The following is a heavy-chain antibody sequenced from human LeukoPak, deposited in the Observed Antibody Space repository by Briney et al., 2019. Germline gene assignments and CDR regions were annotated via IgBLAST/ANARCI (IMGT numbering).Heavy chain of an antibody. CDR2: IIPILGIA. CDR3: ALGYCSGGSCYDGDYYFDY. CDR1: GGAFSSYA. D-gene: IGHD2-15*01. V-gene: IGHV1-69*04. J-gene: IGHJ4*02. Sequence: ASVKVSCKSSGGAFSSYAISWVRQAPGQGLEWMGRIIPILGIANYAQKFQGRVTITADKSTSTAYMELSSLRSEDTAVYYCALGYCSGGSCYDGDYYFDYWGQGNLVTVSS.